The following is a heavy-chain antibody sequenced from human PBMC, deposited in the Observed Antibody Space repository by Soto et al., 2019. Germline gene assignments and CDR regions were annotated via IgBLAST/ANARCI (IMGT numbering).Heavy chain of an antibody. Sequence: ASVKVSCKASGGTFSSYAISWVRQAPGQGLEWMGVINPIGGSTNYAQKFRGRVTMARDTSTSTVYMDLSSLRSDDTAVYYCARDLAAADYWGQGTLVTVSS. J-gene: IGHJ4*02. D-gene: IGHD6-13*01. CDR3: ARDLAAADY. CDR1: GGTFSSYA. V-gene: IGHV1-46*01. CDR2: INPIGGST.